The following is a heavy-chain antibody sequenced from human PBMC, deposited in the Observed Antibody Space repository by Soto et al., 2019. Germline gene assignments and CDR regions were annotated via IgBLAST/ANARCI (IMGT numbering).Heavy chain of an antibody. CDR3: AGPKSGYYSY. CDR1: GFTFSDYY. D-gene: IGHD3-3*01. V-gene: IGHV3-11*06. J-gene: IGHJ4*02. CDR2: ISSSSSYT. Sequence: GGSLRLSCAASGFTFSDYYMSWIRQAPGKGLEWVSYISSSSSYTNYADSVKGRFTISRDNAKNSLYLQMNSLRAEDTAVYYCAGPKSGYYSYWGQGTLVTVSS.